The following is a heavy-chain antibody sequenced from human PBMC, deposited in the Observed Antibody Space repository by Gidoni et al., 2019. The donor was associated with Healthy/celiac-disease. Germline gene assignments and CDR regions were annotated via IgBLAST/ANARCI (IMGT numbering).Heavy chain of an antibody. V-gene: IGHV6-1*01. D-gene: IGHD6-13*01. CDR2: TYNRSKWYN. J-gene: IGHJ6*02. CDR3: ARTGYSLTGGGMDV. CDR1: GDSVSSNSAA. Sequence: QVQLQQSGPGLVKPSQTLSLTCAISGDSVSSNSAAWNWIRQSPSSGVEWLGRTYNRSKWYNDYAVSVKSRITINPDTSKNQFSLQLNSVTPEDTAVYYCARTGYSLTGGGMDVWGQGTTVTVSS.